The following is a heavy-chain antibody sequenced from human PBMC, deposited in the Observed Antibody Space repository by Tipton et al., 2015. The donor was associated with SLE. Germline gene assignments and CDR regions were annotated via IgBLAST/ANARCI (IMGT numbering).Heavy chain of an antibody. CDR2: INTNTGNP. CDR1: GYTFTSYA. J-gene: IGHJ4*02. D-gene: IGHD3-10*01. CDR3: ARVDYGSGSYPTYYFDY. Sequence: QSGAEVKKPGASVKVSCKASGYTFTSYAMNWVRQAPGQGLEWMGWINTNTGNPTYAQGFTGRFVFSLDTSVSTAYLQISSLKAEDTAVYYCARVDYGSGSYPTYYFDYWGQGTLVTVSS. V-gene: IGHV7-4-1*02.